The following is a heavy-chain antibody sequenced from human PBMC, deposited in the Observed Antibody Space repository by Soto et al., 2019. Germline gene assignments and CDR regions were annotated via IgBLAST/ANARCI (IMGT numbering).Heavy chain of an antibody. D-gene: IGHD6-13*01. Sequence: WCCVRLCGAAAGCAFSGGPMICIHQAPGKGLEWVSAISGSGGSTYYADSVKGRFTISRDNSKNTLYLQMNSLRAEDTAVYYCAKDRRARIAAPGNIWFDPWRQGPLVNVSS. J-gene: IGHJ5*02. CDR1: GCAFSGGP. CDR3: AKDRRARIAAPGNIWFDP. V-gene: IGHV3-23*01. CDR2: ISGSGGST.